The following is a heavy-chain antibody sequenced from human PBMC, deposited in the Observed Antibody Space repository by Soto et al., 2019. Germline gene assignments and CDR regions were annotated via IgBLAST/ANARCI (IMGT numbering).Heavy chain of an antibody. D-gene: IGHD3-10*01. Sequence: EVQLVESGGGLVQPGGSLRLSCAASGFTLSSYSMNWVRQAPGKGLEWVSYISSSSSTIYYADSVKGRFTISRDNAKNSLYLQMNSLRAEDTAVYYCASLPRITMVRGVIAYYYYMDVWGKGTTVTVSS. V-gene: IGHV3-48*01. CDR2: ISSSSSTI. J-gene: IGHJ6*03. CDR3: ASLPRITMVRGVIAYYYYMDV. CDR1: GFTLSSYS.